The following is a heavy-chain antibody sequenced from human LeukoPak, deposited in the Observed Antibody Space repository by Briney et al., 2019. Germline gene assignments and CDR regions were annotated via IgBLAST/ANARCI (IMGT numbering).Heavy chain of an antibody. J-gene: IGHJ4*02. CDR1: GFTFSDYY. CDR2: ISSSGSTI. D-gene: IGHD3-10*01. V-gene: IGHV3-11*01. CDR3: AREGCYYYGSGSYYCRDFGFAY. Sequence: GGSLRLFCAASGFTFSDYYMSWIRQAPGKGLEWVSYISSSGSTIYYADSVKGRFTISRDNAKNSLHLQMNSLRAEDTAVYYCAREGCYYYGSGSYYCRDFGFAYWGQGTLVTVSS.